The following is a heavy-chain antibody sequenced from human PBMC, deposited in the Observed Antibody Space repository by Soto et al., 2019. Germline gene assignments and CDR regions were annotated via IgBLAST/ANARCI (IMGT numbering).Heavy chain of an antibody. D-gene: IGHD2-15*01. CDR2: IYWDDSK. J-gene: IGHJ1*01. Sequence: QITLEESGPTVVNPTQTLTLTCTFSGFSLSTNGVGVGWIRQPPGEALEWLALIYWDDSKRYSPSLKSRLTITKDASKNQVVLTMTNMDPVDTATYYCAHRRWECSSGTCYVIGAEGYLQHWGQGTRVTVSS. V-gene: IGHV2-5*02. CDR1: GFSLSTNGVG. CDR3: AHRRWECSSGTCYVIGAEGYLQH.